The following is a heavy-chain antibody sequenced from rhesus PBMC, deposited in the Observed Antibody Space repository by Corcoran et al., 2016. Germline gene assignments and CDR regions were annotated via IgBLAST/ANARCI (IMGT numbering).Heavy chain of an antibody. Sequence: EVQLVQSGAEVKRPGESLKISCKTSGYSFTSYWLSWVRQMPGKGLEWMGALCPSDSDTRYNPSCQGQVTISADKSISTAYLQWSRLKASDTATYYCAKHLQGGIAAAGSYGLDSWGQGVVVTVSS. V-gene: IGHV5-20*01. J-gene: IGHJ6*01. CDR1: GYSFTSYW. D-gene: IGHD6-31*01. CDR2: LCPSDSDT. CDR3: AKHLQGGIAAAGSYGLDS.